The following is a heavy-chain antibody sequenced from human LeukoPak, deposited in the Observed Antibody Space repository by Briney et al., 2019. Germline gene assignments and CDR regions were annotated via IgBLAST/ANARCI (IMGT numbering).Heavy chain of an antibody. Sequence: GGFLRLSCAASGFTFSSYAMSWVRQAPGKGLEWVSAISGSGGSTYYADSVKGRFTISRDNSKNTLYLQMNSLRAEDTAVYYCAKDRGYSYGSHDYWGQGTLVTVSS. CDR2: ISGSGGST. CDR3: AKDRGYSYGSHDY. V-gene: IGHV3-23*01. J-gene: IGHJ4*02. D-gene: IGHD5-18*01. CDR1: GFTFSSYA.